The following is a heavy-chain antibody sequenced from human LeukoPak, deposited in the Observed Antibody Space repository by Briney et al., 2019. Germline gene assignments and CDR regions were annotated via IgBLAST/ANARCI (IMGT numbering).Heavy chain of an antibody. D-gene: IGHD4-17*01. Sequence: GMSLRHSCTASGFTFGTHAMHWVRQAPGKGLEWVAMISYHGRKKLYADSVKGRFSISRDNAENTLYLHMNSLRQDDTAVYYCARVASSSVTHYYYYGMDVWGPGTTVSVSS. J-gene: IGHJ6*02. CDR2: ISYHGRKK. CDR1: GFTFGTHA. CDR3: ARVASSSVTHYYYYGMDV. V-gene: IGHV3-30*03.